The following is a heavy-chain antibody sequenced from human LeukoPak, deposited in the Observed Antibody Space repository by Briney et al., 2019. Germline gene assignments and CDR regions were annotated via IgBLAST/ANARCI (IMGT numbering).Heavy chain of an antibody. Sequence: GGSLRLSCAASGFTFSSYAMSWVRQAPGKGLEWVSTISYTGDTTYYADSVKGRFIISRDNSKNTLYLQMNSLRAEDTAVYYCARNRAYYYYGMDVWGQGTTVTVSS. CDR3: ARNRAYYYYGMDV. V-gene: IGHV3-23*01. CDR1: GFTFSSYA. J-gene: IGHJ6*02. CDR2: ISYTGDTT.